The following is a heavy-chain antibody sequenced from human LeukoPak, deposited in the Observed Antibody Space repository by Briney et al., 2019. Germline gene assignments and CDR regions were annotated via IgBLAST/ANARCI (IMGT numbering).Heavy chain of an antibody. D-gene: IGHD6-6*01. CDR3: ARVGYSSSSSHFQH. CDR1: GFTFSSYS. Sequence: GGSLRLSCAASGFTFSSYSMNRVRQAPGKGLEWVSSISSSSSYIYYADSVKGRFTISRDNAKNSLYLQMNSLRAEDTAVYYCARVGYSSSSSHFQHWGQGTLVTVSS. V-gene: IGHV3-21*01. J-gene: IGHJ1*01. CDR2: ISSSSSYI.